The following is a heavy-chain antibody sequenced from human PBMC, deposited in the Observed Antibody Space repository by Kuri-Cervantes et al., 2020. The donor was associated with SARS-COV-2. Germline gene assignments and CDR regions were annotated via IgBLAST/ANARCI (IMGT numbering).Heavy chain of an antibody. D-gene: IGHD6-13*01. CDR2: INPIDTI. CDR3: ARDRGDLTAGVGAFDY. Sequence: GGSLRLSCVVSGFSLRNYGLNWLRLAPGRGLEWVAHINPIDTIYYSDSVRGRFTISRDNAKKSVYLQMNSLKDEDTAVYYCARDRGDLTAGVGAFDYWGQGTLVTVSS. J-gene: IGHJ4*02. V-gene: IGHV3-48*02. CDR1: GFSLRNYG.